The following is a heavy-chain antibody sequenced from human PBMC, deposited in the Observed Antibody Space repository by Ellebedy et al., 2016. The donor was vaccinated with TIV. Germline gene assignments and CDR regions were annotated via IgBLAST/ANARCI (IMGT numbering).Heavy chain of an antibody. J-gene: IGHJ4*02. Sequence: GESLKISCAASGLVFSDYCMTWLRVSPGKGPEWVATIASDGIEKSYADSVKGRFTVSRDNTENSMSLQMNSLRADDTGVYYCARGGRKTSYFWQYWGQGTPLTVSP. V-gene: IGHV3-7*03. D-gene: IGHD1-14*01. CDR2: IASDGIEK. CDR1: GLVFSDYC. CDR3: ARGGRKTSYFWQY.